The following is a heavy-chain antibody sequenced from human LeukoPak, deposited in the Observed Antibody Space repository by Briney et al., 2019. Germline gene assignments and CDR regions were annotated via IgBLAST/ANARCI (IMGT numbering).Heavy chain of an antibody. CDR3: ARDGYSSSWLDY. V-gene: IGHV3-11*06. CDR1: GFTFSDYY. J-gene: IGHJ4*02. CDR2: ISSSSSYT. D-gene: IGHD6-13*01. Sequence: PGGSLRLSCAASGFTFSDYYMSWIRQAPGKGLEWVSYISSSSSYTNYADSVKGRFTISRDNAKNSLYLQMNSLRAEDTAVYYCARDGYSSSWLDYWGQGTLVTVSS.